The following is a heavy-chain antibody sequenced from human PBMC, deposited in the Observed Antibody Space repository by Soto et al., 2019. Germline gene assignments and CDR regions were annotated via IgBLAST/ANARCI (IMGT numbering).Heavy chain of an antibody. CDR1: GGSFSGYY. CDR3: ARMIVYNWNYGAYYYGMDV. V-gene: IGHV4-34*01. Sequence: PSETLSLTCAVYGGSFSGYYWSWIRQPPGKGLEWIGEINHSGSTNYNPSLKSRVTISVDTSKNQFSLKLSSVTGADTAVYYCARMIVYNWNYGAYYYGMDVWGQGTTVTVSS. CDR2: INHSGST. J-gene: IGHJ6*02. D-gene: IGHD1-7*01.